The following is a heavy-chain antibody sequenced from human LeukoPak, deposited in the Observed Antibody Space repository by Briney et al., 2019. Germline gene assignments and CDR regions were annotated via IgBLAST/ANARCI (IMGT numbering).Heavy chain of an antibody. Sequence: SGGSLRLPCAASGLIFDDYAMHWVRQAPGKGLEWVSGINWNSGTIGYADSVKGRFTISRDNAKNSLYLQMNSLRADDMAFYYCARDRFRYCSGAYCSHFEFWGQGTLVSVSS. V-gene: IGHV3-9*03. J-gene: IGHJ4*02. CDR3: ARDRFRYCSGAYCSHFEF. CDR1: GLIFDDYA. D-gene: IGHD2-15*01. CDR2: INWNSGTI.